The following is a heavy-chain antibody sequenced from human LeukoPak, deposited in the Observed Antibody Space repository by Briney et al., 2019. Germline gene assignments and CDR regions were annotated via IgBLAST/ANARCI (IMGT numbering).Heavy chain of an antibody. CDR2: IYYSGST. D-gene: IGHD4-23*01. J-gene: IGHJ4*02. Sequence: SETLSLTCTVSGGSISSSSYYWGWIRQPPGKGLKWIGSIYYSGSTYYNPSLKSRVTISVDTSKNQFSLKLSSVTAAGTAVYYCAGRATVVKGIDYWGQGTLVTVSS. CDR3: AGRATVVKGIDY. CDR1: GGSISSSSYY. V-gene: IGHV4-39*01.